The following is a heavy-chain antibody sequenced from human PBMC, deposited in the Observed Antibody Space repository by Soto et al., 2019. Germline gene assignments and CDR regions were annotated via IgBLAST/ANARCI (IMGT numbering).Heavy chain of an antibody. V-gene: IGHV4-30-2*01. CDR1: GGSISSGGYS. CDR3: ARRASSSWYVYFQH. Sequence: SETLSLTCAVSGGSISSGGYSWSWIRQPPGKGLEWIGYIYHSGSTYYNPSLKSRVTISVDTSKNQFSLKLSSVTAADTAVYYCARRASSSWYVYFQHWGQGTLVTVSS. CDR2: IYHSGST. J-gene: IGHJ1*01. D-gene: IGHD6-13*01.